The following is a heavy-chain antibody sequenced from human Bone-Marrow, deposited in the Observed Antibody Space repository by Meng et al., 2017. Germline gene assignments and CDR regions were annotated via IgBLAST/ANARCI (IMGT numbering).Heavy chain of an antibody. V-gene: IGHV1-8*01. J-gene: IGHJ5*02. CDR2: MNPNSGNT. CDR1: GYTFTSYD. CDR3: ARAPYSSKDWFDP. D-gene: IGHD6-13*01. Sequence: QVQLVQAGGEGKKPGASGKVSCKASGYTFTSYDINWVRQATGQGLEWMGWMNPNSGNTGYAQKFQGRVTMTRNTSISTAYMELSSLRSEDTAVYYCARAPYSSKDWFDPWGQGTLVTVSS.